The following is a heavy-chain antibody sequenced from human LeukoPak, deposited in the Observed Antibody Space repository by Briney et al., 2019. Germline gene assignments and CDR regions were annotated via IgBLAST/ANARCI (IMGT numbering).Heavy chain of an antibody. V-gene: IGHV4-39*01. Sequence: SETLSLTCTVSGGSISSSSYYWGWIRQPPGKGLEWIGSIYYSGSTYYNPSLKSRVTISVDTSKNQFSLKLSSVTAADTAVYYCARHDDPGLRGVPALIDYWGQGTLVTVSS. J-gene: IGHJ4*02. CDR2: IYYSGST. CDR1: GGSISSSSYY. CDR3: ARHDDPGLRGVPALIDY. D-gene: IGHD3-10*01.